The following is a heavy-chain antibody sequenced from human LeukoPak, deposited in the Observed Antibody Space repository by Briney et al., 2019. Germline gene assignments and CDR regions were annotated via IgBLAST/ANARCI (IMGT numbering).Heavy chain of an antibody. V-gene: IGHV3-23*01. CDR2: ISGSGGST. J-gene: IGHJ4*02. CDR3: AKGGSSWYDDY. CDR1: GFTFSSYW. Sequence: GGSLRLSCAASGFTFSSYWMSWVRQAPGKGLEWASAISGSGGSTYYADSVKGRFTISRDNSKNTLYLQMNSLRAEGTAVYYCAKGGSSWYDDYWGQGTLVTVSS. D-gene: IGHD6-13*01.